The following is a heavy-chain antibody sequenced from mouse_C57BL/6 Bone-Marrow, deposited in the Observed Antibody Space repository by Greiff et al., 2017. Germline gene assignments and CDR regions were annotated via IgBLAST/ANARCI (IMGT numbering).Heavy chain of an antibody. V-gene: IGHV1-82*01. D-gene: IGHD2-1*01. J-gene: IGHJ4*01. CDR2: IYPGDGDT. CDR3: ARRGEDYGNSLYAMDY. CDR1: GYAFSSSW. Sequence: QVQLQQSGPELVKPGASVKISCKASGYAFSSSWMNWVKQRPGKGLEWIGRIYPGDGDTNYNGKFKGKATLTADKSSSTAYMQLSSLTSEDSAVYFWARRGEDYGNSLYAMDYWGQGTSVTVSS.